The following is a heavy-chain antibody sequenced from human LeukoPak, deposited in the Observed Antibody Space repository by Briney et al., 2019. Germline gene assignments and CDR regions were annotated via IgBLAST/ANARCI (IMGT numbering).Heavy chain of an antibody. CDR3: AKTTAGYSSGRYPGWPVDY. CDR1: GFTFGSYA. CDR2: ISGSGGST. J-gene: IGHJ4*02. Sequence: GGSLRLSCAAYGFTFGSYAMYWVRPAPGKGLEWVSGISGSGGSTSYADSVKGRFTISRDNSENTVYLQVNSLRADDTAVYYCAKTTAGYSSGRYPGWPVDYWGQGTLVTVSS. V-gene: IGHV3-23*01. D-gene: IGHD6-19*01.